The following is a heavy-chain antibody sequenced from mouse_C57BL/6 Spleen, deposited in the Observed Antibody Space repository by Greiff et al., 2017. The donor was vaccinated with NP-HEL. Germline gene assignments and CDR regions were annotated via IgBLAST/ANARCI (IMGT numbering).Heavy chain of an antibody. J-gene: IGHJ4*01. D-gene: IGHD1-1*01. CDR1: GYTFTDYN. V-gene: IGHV1-22*01. CDR3: ARFGVITTVVAPYAMDY. CDR2: INPNNGGT. Sequence: VQLKQSGPELVKPGASVKMSCKASGYTFTDYNMHWVKQSHGKSLEWIGYINPNNGGTSYNQKFKGKATLTVNKSSSTAYMELRSLTSEDSAVYYCARFGVITTVVAPYAMDYWGQGTSVTVSS.